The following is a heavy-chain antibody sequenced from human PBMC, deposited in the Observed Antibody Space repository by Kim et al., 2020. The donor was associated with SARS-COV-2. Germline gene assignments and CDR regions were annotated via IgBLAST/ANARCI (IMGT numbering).Heavy chain of an antibody. J-gene: IGHJ4*02. CDR3: ARDERGVGATVDS. V-gene: IGHV3-30*01. D-gene: IGHD1-26*01. Sequence: YADSVKGRFTISRDNSKNTLYLQMNSLSAEDTAVYYCARDERGVGATVDSWGQGTLVTVSS.